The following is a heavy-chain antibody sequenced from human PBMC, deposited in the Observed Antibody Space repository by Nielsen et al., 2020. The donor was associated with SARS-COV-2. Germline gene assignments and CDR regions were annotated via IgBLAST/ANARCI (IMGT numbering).Heavy chain of an antibody. D-gene: IGHD2-15*01. V-gene: IGHV3-48*01. J-gene: IGHJ3*02. Sequence: GESLKISCVASGFTFSAYNMNWVRQAQGKGLEWISYISTGSSTKYYADSVKGRFTISRDNGKNSLYLQMNSLRVDDTAVYYCARDTRAFDIWGLGTMVAVSS. CDR2: ISTGSSTK. CDR3: ARDTRAFDI. CDR1: GFTFSAYN.